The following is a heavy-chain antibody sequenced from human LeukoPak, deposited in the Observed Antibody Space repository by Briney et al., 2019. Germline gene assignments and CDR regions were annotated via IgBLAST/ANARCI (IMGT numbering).Heavy chain of an antibody. Sequence: SETLSLTCAVYGGSFSGYYWSWIRQPPGKGLEWIGYIYYSGNTNYSPSLKSRVTISVDTSKKQFSLKLSSVTAADTAVYYCARSAIAVAGLLDYWGQGALVTVSS. V-gene: IGHV4-59*01. CDR2: IYYSGNT. CDR3: ARSAIAVAGLLDY. CDR1: GGSFSGYY. D-gene: IGHD6-19*01. J-gene: IGHJ4*02.